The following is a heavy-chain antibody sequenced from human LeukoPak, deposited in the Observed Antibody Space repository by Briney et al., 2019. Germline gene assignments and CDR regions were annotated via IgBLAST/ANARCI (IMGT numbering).Heavy chain of an antibody. CDR1: GFIFSFDA. CDR2: ISSSSSYI. D-gene: IGHD2-21*02. J-gene: IGHJ4*02. V-gene: IGHV3-21*01. CDR3: ARDPDCGGDCYPGYFDY. Sequence: PGGSLRLSCAASGFIFSFDAMHWVRQAPGKGLEWVSSISSSSSYIYYADSVKGRFTISRDNAKNSLYLQMNSLRAEDTAVYYCARDPDCGGDCYPGYFDYWGQGTLVTVSS.